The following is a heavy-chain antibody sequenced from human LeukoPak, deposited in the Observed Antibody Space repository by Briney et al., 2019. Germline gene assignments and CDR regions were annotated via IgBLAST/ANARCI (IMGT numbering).Heavy chain of an antibody. V-gene: IGHV1-18*01. J-gene: IGHJ4*02. Sequence: ASVKVSCKSSGYXLGSFGINWVRQAPGQGLEWMGWISAYNGDTNYAQKLQGRVTMTTDTSTSTAYMDLMSLRSDDTAVYYCARGGYYGSGSFPDYWGQGTLVTVSS. CDR3: ARGGYYGSGSFPDY. D-gene: IGHD3-10*01. CDR1: GYXLGSFG. CDR2: ISAYNGDT.